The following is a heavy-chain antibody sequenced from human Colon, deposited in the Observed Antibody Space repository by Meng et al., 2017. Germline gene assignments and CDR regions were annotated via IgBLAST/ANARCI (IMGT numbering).Heavy chain of an antibody. D-gene: IGHD4-23*01. V-gene: IGHV4-39*07. CDR1: GGSIRSSNFY. CDR2: IYYTGST. Sequence: QRQRQESGPGPVKPSETLSLTCTVSGGSIRSSNFYWGWSRQPPGKGLEWIGNIYYTGSTFYNPSLESRVNISIDTSKNQFSLRLNSVTAADTAVYYCARHGGYYQDFWGQGTLVTVSS. J-gene: IGHJ4*02. CDR3: ARHGGYYQDF.